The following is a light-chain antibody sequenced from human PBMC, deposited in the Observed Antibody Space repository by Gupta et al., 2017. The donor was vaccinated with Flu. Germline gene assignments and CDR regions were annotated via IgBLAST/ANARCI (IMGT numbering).Light chain of an antibody. V-gene: IGLV2-14*01. Sequence: SALTQPASVSGSPGQSITISCTGTSSDIGAYNYVSWYQQYPGKVPKLLIYEVSYRPAGISDRFSGSKSGNTASLTISGLQADDEDDYYCSSYTGSVTVFGGGTKLTVL. CDR2: EVS. CDR1: SSDIGAYNY. CDR3: SSYTGSVTV. J-gene: IGLJ3*02.